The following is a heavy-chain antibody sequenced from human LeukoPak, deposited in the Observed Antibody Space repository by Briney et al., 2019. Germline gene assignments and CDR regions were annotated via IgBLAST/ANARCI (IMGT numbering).Heavy chain of an antibody. CDR2: ISSSSTYI. V-gene: IGHV3-21*01. CDR1: GFTFRSYS. CDR3: ARGLYGVEDAFDI. Sequence: GGSLRLSCAASGFTFRSYSMNWVRQAPGKGLEWVSSISSSSTYIYYADPVKGRFTISRDNAKNSLYLQMNSLRAEDTAVYYCARGLYGVEDAFDIWGQGTMVTVSS. D-gene: IGHD3-3*01. J-gene: IGHJ3*02.